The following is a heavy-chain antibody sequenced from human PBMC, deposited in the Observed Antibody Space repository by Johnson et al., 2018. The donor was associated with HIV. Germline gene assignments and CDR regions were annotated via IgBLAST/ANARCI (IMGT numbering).Heavy chain of an antibody. V-gene: IGHV3-64*01. J-gene: IGHJ2*01. CDR2: ISSNGGST. CDR1: GFTFSSYA. D-gene: IGHD3-22*01. CDR3: ARVFRDYYDGSGYSYDGFPSASFL. Sequence: VQLVESGGGLVQPGGSLRLSCAASGFTFSSYAMHWVRQAPGKGLEYVSAISSNGGSTYYANSVKGRFTISRDNSKNTLYLQMGSLRAEDMAVYYCARVFRDYYDGSGYSYDGFPSASFLW.